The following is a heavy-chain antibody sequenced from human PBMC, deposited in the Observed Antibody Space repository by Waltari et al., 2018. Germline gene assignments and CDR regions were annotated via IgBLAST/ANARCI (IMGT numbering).Heavy chain of an antibody. J-gene: IGHJ5*01. CDR3: AKRGVFGSGSSFKINWFAS. CDR1: EVTFSTYA. D-gene: IGHD3-10*01. CDR2: IGSNGSKT. V-gene: IGHV3-23*01. Sequence: EVERLESGGGLVQPGGSLRHSCAPTEVTFSTYAMSCVRQSPGKGLEWFSTIGSNGSKTYSRNSLKGRFTICRDNSKNTLYLLMISRTSVDTAIYYCAKRGVFGSGSSFKINWFASWGQGTLVTVSS.